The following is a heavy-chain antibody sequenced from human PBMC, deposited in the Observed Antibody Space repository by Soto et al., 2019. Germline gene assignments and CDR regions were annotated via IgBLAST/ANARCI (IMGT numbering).Heavy chain of an antibody. Sequence: ASVKVSCKASGYTFTGYYVHWVRQAPGQGLEWMGWINPNSGGTNYAQKFQGRVTMTRDTSISTAYMELSRLRSDDTAVYYCASTTGSGSYSAPYYYGMDVWGQGTTVTVSS. CDR1: GYTFTGYY. CDR3: ASTTGSGSYSAPYYYGMDV. CDR2: INPNSGGT. J-gene: IGHJ6*02. V-gene: IGHV1-2*02. D-gene: IGHD3-10*01.